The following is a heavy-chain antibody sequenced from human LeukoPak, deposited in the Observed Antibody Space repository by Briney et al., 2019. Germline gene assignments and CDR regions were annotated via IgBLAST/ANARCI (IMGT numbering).Heavy chain of an antibody. CDR3: AKQSAGSAAWYSLHYDF. Sequence: GGSLRLSCAASGFTFSSYAMNWVRQAPGKGLEWVSGISGSGDGTYSAVSVKGRFTISRDNSKNTLYLQMNSLRAEDTAVYFCAKQSAGSAAWYSLHYDFWGQGTLVTVSS. D-gene: IGHD6-13*01. J-gene: IGHJ4*02. CDR2: ISGSGDGT. CDR1: GFTFSSYA. V-gene: IGHV3-23*01.